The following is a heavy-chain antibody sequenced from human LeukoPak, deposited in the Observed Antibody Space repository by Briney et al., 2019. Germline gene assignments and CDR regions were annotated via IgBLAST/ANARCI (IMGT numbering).Heavy chain of an antibody. CDR3: AKDRGQWLGPFDY. J-gene: IGHJ4*02. V-gene: IGHV3-23*01. CDR2: ISGSGGST. CDR1: GFAFRSYA. Sequence: GGSLSLSCAASGFAFRSYAMHWVRQAPGKGLEWVSSISGSGGSTYYADSLEGRFIISRDNSRNTFFLHMNTLRAEDTAVYFCAKDRGQWLGPFDYWGQGTLVTVSS. D-gene: IGHD6-19*01.